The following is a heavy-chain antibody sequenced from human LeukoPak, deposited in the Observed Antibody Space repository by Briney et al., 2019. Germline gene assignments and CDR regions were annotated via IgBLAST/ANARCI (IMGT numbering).Heavy chain of an antibody. J-gene: IGHJ3*02. CDR2: ISSSSSTI. D-gene: IGHD2-21*02. CDR1: GFTFSSYS. Sequence: GGSLRLSCAASGFTFSSYSMNWVRQAPGKGLEWVSYISSSSSTIYYADSVKGRFTISRDNAKNSLYLQMNSLRAEDTAVYYCARGVVVTAPDAFDIWGQGTMVTVSS. CDR3: ARGVVVTAPDAFDI. V-gene: IGHV3-48*01.